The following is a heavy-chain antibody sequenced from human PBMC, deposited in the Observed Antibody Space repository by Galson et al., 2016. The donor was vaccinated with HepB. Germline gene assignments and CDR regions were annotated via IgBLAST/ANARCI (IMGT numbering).Heavy chain of an antibody. CDR3: ASGIRRTVFGRDHTFDV. J-gene: IGHJ3*01. CDR1: GGPISNYH. V-gene: IGHV4-59*01. D-gene: IGHD3-3*01. CDR2: IYYSGRT. Sequence: SETLSLTCTVSGGPISNYHWVWIRQSPDKGLEWIGYIYYSGRTTYSPSLESRVTMSLDTSVNQISLKLNSVTAADTAVYYCASGIRRTVFGRDHTFDVWGLGTMVTVSS.